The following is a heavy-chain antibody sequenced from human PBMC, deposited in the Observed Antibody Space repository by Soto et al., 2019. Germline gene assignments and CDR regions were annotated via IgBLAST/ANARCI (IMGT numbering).Heavy chain of an antibody. Sequence: EVQLVESGGALVRPGGSWGLSGEASEFTSISSWWHWFRQAPGKGLVWVSRINGDGSSTNYADFVKGRFTISRDNAKNTLYLQMNSLRAEDTAVYYCASLYGSFDYWGQGTLVTVSS. V-gene: IGHV3-74*01. CDR1: EFTSISSW. J-gene: IGHJ4*02. CDR3: ASLYGSFDY. CDR2: INGDGSST. D-gene: IGHD4-17*01.